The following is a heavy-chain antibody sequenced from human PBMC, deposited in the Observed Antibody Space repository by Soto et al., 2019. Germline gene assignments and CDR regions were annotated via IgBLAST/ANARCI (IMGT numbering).Heavy chain of an antibody. D-gene: IGHD5-18*01. CDR2: INPSGGST. Sequence: ASVKVSCKASGYTFTSYYMHWVRQAPGQGLEWMGIINPSGGSTSYAQKFQGRVTMTRDTSTSTVYMELSSLRSEDTAVYYCAGDRTDTAMASYYYYGMDVWGQGTTVTVSS. V-gene: IGHV1-46*01. CDR1: GYTFTSYY. J-gene: IGHJ6*02. CDR3: AGDRTDTAMASYYYYGMDV.